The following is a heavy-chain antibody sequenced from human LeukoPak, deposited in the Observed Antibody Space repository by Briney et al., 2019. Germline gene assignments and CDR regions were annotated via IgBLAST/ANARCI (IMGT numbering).Heavy chain of an antibody. CDR3: ARYGRYCSSTSCYSEGLGFDY. CDR1: GYTFTSYG. CDR2: ISAYNGNT. V-gene: IGHV1-18*01. Sequence: GASVKVSCKASGYTFTSYGISWVRQAPGQGLEWMGWISAYNGNTNCAQKLQGRVTMTTDTSTSTAYMELRSLRSDDTAVYYCARYGRYCSSTSCYSEGLGFDYWGQGTLVTVSS. D-gene: IGHD2-2*02. J-gene: IGHJ4*02.